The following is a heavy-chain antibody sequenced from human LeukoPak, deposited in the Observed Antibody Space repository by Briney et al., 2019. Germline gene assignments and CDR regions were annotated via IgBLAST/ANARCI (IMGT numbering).Heavy chain of an antibody. D-gene: IGHD6-19*01. J-gene: IGHJ4*02. CDR1: GFTFSSYG. CDR3: AKDRGYSSGWIFDY. Sequence: GGSLRLSCAASGFTFSSYGMHWVRQAPGKGLEWVAVIWYDGSNKYYADSVKDRFTISRDNSKNTLYLQMNSLRAEDTAVYYCAKDRGYSSGWIFDYWGQGTLVTVSS. CDR2: IWYDGSNK. V-gene: IGHV3-33*06.